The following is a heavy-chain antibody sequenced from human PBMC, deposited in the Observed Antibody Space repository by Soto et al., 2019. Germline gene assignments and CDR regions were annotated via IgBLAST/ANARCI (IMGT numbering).Heavy chain of an antibody. CDR3: AAGGSGYYAN. Sequence: EVQLVESGGDLVQPGGSLRLSCAASGFTFSTYWMHWVRQAPGKGLLWVSRIKTDGTYATYADSVKGRFTISRDNAKNTLYLQLISLRVEDAAVYYCAAGGSGYYANWSQGTLVTVSS. J-gene: IGHJ4*02. CDR1: GFTFSTYW. V-gene: IGHV3-74*01. CDR2: IKTDGTYA. D-gene: IGHD3-22*01.